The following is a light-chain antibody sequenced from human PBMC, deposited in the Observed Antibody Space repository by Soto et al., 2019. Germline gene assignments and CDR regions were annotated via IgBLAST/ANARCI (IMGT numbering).Light chain of an antibody. Sequence: EIVLTQSPGTLSLSPGERATLSCRASQSVSSSSLAWYQQKPGQAPRLLIYDASSRATGIPDRFSCSGAGTNFSLTISRPEPEDFAVYYCQQYGSSPLTFGGGTKVEIK. CDR3: QQYGSSPLT. J-gene: IGKJ4*01. CDR2: DAS. V-gene: IGKV3-20*01. CDR1: QSVSSSS.